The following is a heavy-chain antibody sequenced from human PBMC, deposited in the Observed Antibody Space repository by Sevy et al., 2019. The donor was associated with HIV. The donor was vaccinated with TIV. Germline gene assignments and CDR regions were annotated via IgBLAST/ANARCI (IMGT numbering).Heavy chain of an antibody. J-gene: IGHJ6*02. D-gene: IGHD2-2*01. CDR2: MNPNSGNT. V-gene: IGHV1-8*01. CDR1: GYTFTTYD. Sequence: ASVKVSCKASGYTFTTYDIDWVRQATGQGLEWMGWMNPNSGNTGYAQKFQGRVTMTRNTSIETAYMELSSLRSEDTAVCYCARFLSTSYYYYHAIDVRGQGTTVTVSS. CDR3: ARFLSTSYYYYHAIDV.